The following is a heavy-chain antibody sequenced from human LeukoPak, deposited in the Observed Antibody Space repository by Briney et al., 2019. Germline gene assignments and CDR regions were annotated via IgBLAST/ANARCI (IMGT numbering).Heavy chain of an antibody. V-gene: IGHV3-33*01. Sequence: GGSLRLSCAASGFTFSSYGMHWVRQAPGKGLEWVAVIWYDGSNKYYADSVKGRFTISRDNSKNTLYLQMNSLRAEDTAVYYCARDSMSYRRITNTYSSSWYNGLDYWGQGTLVTVSS. CDR3: ARDSMSYRRITNTYSSSWYNGLDY. CDR2: IWYDGSNK. J-gene: IGHJ4*02. D-gene: IGHD6-13*01. CDR1: GFTFSSYG.